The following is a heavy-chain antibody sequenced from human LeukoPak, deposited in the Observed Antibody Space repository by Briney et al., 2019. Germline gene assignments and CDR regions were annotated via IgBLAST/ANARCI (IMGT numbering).Heavy chain of an antibody. D-gene: IGHD3-16*01. CDR1: GFTLSSFK. CDR3: ARDLTGGEYFDS. CDR2: ISPSSSYI. Sequence: GGSLRLSCAASGFTLSSFKMTWVRQAPGKGLEWVASISPSSSYISYADSLKGRVTVSRDNAKHSVFLQMSSLRAEDTAVYYCARDLTGGEYFDSWGQGTLVSVSS. J-gene: IGHJ4*02. V-gene: IGHV3-21*01.